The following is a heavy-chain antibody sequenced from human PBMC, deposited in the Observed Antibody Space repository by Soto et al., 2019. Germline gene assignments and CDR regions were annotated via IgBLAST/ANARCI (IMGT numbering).Heavy chain of an antibody. J-gene: IGHJ4*02. Sequence: VQLVESGGGLVKPGGSLRLSCAASGFTFSSYSMHWVRQAPGKGLDWVAVMSYDGSDKYYADSVKGRFTISRDNSKNTLYLQMNSLRTEDTAVYYCAKSGVSLMATGRYWGQGTLVTVSS. CDR3: AKSGVSLMATGRY. CDR1: GFTFSSYS. CDR2: MSYDGSDK. V-gene: IGHV3-30*18. D-gene: IGHD5-12*01.